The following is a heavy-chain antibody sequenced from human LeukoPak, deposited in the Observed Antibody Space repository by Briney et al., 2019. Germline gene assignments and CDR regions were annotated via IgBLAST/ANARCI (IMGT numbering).Heavy chain of an antibody. J-gene: IGHJ4*02. D-gene: IGHD4-17*01. CDR3: AKTTTTWSESSELDY. CDR2: INPNSGGT. V-gene: IGHV1-2*02. Sequence: ASVKVSCKASGYTFIGYYIHWVRQAPGQGLEWMGWINPNSGGTNYAQKFQGRVTMTRDTSISTAYMELSRLRSDDTAVYYCAKTTTTWSESSELDYWGQGTLVTVSS. CDR1: GYTFIGYY.